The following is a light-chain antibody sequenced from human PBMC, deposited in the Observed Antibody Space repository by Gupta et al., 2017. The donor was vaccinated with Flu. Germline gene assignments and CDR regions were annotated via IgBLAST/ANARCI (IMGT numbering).Light chain of an antibody. Sequence: QSALTQPRSVSGSPGQSVTISCAGTSSDVGGYNFVSWYQQHPGKVPKLMIYDVSKRPSGVPDRFSGSKSGSTASLTISGLQAEDEADYYCCSYAGSYSYVFGTGTEVTVL. CDR3: CSYAGSYSYV. J-gene: IGLJ1*01. CDR1: SSDVGGYNF. V-gene: IGLV2-11*01. CDR2: DVS.